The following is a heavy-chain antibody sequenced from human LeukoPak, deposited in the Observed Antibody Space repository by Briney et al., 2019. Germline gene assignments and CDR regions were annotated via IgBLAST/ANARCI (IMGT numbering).Heavy chain of an antibody. Sequence: PSETLSLTCTDSGGPISSYYWSWIRQPAGKGLEWIGRIYTSGSTNYNPSLKSRVTMSVDTSKNQFSLKLSSVTAADTAVYYCAGELLWFRELIPWGQGTLVTVSS. J-gene: IGHJ5*02. V-gene: IGHV4-4*07. CDR2: IYTSGST. D-gene: IGHD3-10*01. CDR1: GGPISSYY. CDR3: AGELLWFRELIP.